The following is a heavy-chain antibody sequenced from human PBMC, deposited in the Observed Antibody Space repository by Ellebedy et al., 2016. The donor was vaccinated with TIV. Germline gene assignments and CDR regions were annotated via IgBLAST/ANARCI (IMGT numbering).Heavy chain of an antibody. Sequence: GESLKISCAATGFTFNNYAMNWVRQAPGRGLEWVSAISGSGGGTWYADSVEGRFTVSRDNSKNTLFLQMNSLRSEDTAVYYCATTHIRENSKNFDYWGQGTLVTVSS. J-gene: IGHJ4*02. V-gene: IGHV3-23*01. CDR3: ATTHIRENSKNFDY. D-gene: IGHD2-21*01. CDR1: GFTFNNYA. CDR2: ISGSGGGT.